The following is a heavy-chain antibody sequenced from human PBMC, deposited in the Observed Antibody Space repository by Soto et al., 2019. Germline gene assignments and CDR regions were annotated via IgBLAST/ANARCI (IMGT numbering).Heavy chain of an antibody. J-gene: IGHJ4*02. V-gene: IGHV4-39*01. Sequence: SETLCLTCTVSGGSIASSSYYWGWIRQPPGKGLEWIGNIYYSGSTYYNPSLKSRVTISVDTSKNQFSLKLSSVAAADTAVYYCMLGSGWKDFDYWGQGTLVTVSS. D-gene: IGHD3-22*01. CDR3: MLGSGWKDFDY. CDR1: GGSIASSSYY. CDR2: IYYSGST.